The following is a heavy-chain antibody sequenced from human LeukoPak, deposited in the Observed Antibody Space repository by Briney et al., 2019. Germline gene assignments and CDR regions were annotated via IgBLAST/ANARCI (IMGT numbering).Heavy chain of an antibody. CDR1: GYIFTSYW. CDR3: ARGYVDTAVAFDI. D-gene: IGHD5-18*01. Sequence: GESLKISCKGSGYIFTSYWIAWVRQMPGKGLEWMGIIYPGDSDTRYSPSFQGQVTISADKSISTAYLQWSSLKASDTAMYYCARGYVDTAVAFDIWGQGTMVTVSS. J-gene: IGHJ3*02. V-gene: IGHV5-51*01. CDR2: IYPGDSDT.